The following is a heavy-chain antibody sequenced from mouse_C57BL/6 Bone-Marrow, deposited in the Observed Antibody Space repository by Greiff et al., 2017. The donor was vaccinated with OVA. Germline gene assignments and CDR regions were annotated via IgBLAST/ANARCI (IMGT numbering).Heavy chain of an antibody. Sequence: QVQLQQSGAEPVRPGASVTLSCKASGYTFPDYEMHWVKQTPVHGLEWIGAIDPENGGTASNQKFTGKAILTADKSSSTAFMELRSLTSEDAAGYYCTSDGDLAWFAYWGQGTLVTVAA. CDR1: GYTFPDYE. D-gene: IGHD3-3*01. J-gene: IGHJ3*01. CDR3: TSDGDLAWFAY. V-gene: IGHV1-15*01. CDR2: IDPENGGT.